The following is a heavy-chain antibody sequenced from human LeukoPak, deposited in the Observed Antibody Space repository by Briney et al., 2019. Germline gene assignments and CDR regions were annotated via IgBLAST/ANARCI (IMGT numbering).Heavy chain of an antibody. CDR1: GYTFTSYD. D-gene: IGHD5-18*01. CDR3: ARGRGYSYGFDY. CDR2: MNPNSGNT. V-gene: IGHV1-8*01. J-gene: IGHJ4*02. Sequence: ASVKVSCKASGYTFTSYDINWVRQATGQGLEWMGWMNPNSGNTGYAQKFQGRVTMTRNTSISTAYMELSSLRSEETAVYYCARGRGYSYGFDYWGQGTLVTVSS.